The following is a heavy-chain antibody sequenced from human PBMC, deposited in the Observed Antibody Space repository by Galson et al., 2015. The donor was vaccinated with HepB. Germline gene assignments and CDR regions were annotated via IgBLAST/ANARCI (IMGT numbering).Heavy chain of an antibody. D-gene: IGHD4-17*01. CDR3: VRRTSYGDYDFDY. V-gene: IGHV3-64D*06. J-gene: IGHJ4*02. CDR1: GFTFSSYA. CDR2: ISSNGGST. Sequence: SLRLSCAASGFTFSSYAMHWVRQAPGKGLEYVSAISSNGGSTYYADSVKGRFTISRDNSKNTLYLQMSSLRAEDTAVYYCVRRTSYGDYDFDYWGQGTLVTVSS.